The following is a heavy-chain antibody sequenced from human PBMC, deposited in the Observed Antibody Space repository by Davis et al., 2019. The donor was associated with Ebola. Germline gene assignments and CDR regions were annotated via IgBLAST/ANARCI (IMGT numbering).Heavy chain of an antibody. CDR3: ARDPRTLGYYYYGMDV. Sequence: MPGGSLRLSCIVSGGSISGSLWSWWSWIRQSPGKQLEWIGYVYYSGSTNYNPSLKSRVTISVDTSKNQFSLKLSSVTAADTAVYYCARDPRTLGYYYYGMDVWGKGTTVTVSS. CDR2: VYYSGST. V-gene: IGHV4-59*12. J-gene: IGHJ6*04. CDR1: GGSISGSL. D-gene: IGHD1-14*01.